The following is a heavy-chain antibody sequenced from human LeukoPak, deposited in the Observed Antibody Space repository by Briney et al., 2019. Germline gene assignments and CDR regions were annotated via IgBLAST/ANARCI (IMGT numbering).Heavy chain of an antibody. J-gene: IGHJ6*03. D-gene: IGHD2-2*01. V-gene: IGHV3-7*01. Sequence: PGGSLRLSCAASGFTFSSYWMSWVRQAPGKGLEWVANIKQDGSEKYYVDSVKGRFTISRDNAKNSLYLQMNSLRAEDTAVYYCARGIDIVVVPAEYYMDVWGKGTTVTVSS. CDR2: IKQDGSEK. CDR3: ARGIDIVVVPAEYYMDV. CDR1: GFTFSSYW.